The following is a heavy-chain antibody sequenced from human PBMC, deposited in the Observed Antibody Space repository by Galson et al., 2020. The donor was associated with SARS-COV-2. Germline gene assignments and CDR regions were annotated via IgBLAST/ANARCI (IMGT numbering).Heavy chain of an antibody. Sequence: GGSLRLSCAASGFTFSSYWMNWVRQAPGKGLEWVANIKRDGSEKNSVDSVKGRFTITRDNARNSLYLQVSSRRAEDTALYYCAREADYYNSSGYHLVDAFDIWGQGTVVTVSS. CDR1: GFTFSSYW. D-gene: IGHD3-22*01. CDR2: IKRDGSEK. V-gene: IGHV3-7*01. J-gene: IGHJ3*02. CDR3: AREADYYNSSGYHLVDAFDI.